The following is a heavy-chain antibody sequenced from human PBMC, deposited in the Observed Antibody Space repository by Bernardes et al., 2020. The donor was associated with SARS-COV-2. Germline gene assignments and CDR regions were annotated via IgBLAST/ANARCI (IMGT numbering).Heavy chain of an antibody. D-gene: IGHD6-6*01. CDR3: ARIYSTSSFDFDY. CDR1: GFTFSTFW. CDR2: INQDGSET. Sequence: GSMRLSWSASGFTFSTFWMTWVRQAPGKGLEWVANINQDGSETFYVDSVKGRFTISRDNAKNSLFMEMNTLRDEDTAVYYCARIYSTSSFDFDYWGQGTLVTVSS. V-gene: IGHV3-7*01. J-gene: IGHJ4*02.